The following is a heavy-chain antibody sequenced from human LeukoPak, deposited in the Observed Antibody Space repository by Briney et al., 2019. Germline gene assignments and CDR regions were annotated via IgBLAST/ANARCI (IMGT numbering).Heavy chain of an antibody. CDR3: ARVAWNYGYDY. J-gene: IGHJ4*02. CDR2: IYYSGST. CDR1: GGSISSYY. V-gene: IGHV4-59*01. D-gene: IGHD1-7*01. Sequence: PSETLSLTCTVSGGSISSYYWSWIRQPPGKGLEWIGYIYYSGSTNYNPSLKSRVTISVDTSKNQFSLKLSSVTAADTAVYYCARVAWNYGYDYWGQGTLVTVSS.